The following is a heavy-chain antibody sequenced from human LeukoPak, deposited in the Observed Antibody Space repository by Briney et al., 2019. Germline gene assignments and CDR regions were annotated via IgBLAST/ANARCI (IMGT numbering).Heavy chain of an antibody. V-gene: IGHV3-30-3*02. D-gene: IGHD3-10*01. J-gene: IGHJ4*02. CDR2: ISYDGSNK. Sequence: QSGGSLRLSCAASGFTFSSYAMHWVRQAPGKGLEWVAVISYDGSNKYYADSVKGRFTISRDNSKNTLYLQMNSLRAEDTAIYYCAKTGLKVPRSYFDYWGQGALVTVSS. CDR1: GFTFSSYA. CDR3: AKTGLKVPRSYFDY.